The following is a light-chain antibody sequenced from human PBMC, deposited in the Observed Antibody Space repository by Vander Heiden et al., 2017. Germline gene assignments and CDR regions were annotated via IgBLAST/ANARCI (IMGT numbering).Light chain of an antibody. CDR2: AAS. CDR1: QGISIY. CDR3: QKDDSAPFT. J-gene: IGKJ3*01. Sequence: TITCRASQGISIYLAWFQQKPGEVPKLLISAASTLRSGVPSRFGGSGSGTDFTLTISSLQPEDVATYYCQKDDSAPFTFGHGTKVDIK. V-gene: IGKV1-27*01.